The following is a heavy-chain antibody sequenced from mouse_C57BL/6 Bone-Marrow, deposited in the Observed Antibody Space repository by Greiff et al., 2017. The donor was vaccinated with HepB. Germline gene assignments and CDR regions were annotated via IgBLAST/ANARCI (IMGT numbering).Heavy chain of an antibody. CDR2: INPSSGYT. V-gene: IGHV1-4*01. D-gene: IGHD1-1*01. Sequence: QVQLQHSGAELARPGASVKMSCKASGYTFTSYTMHWVKQRPGQGLEWIGYINPSSGYTKYNQKFKDKATLTADKSSSTAYMQLSSLTSEDSAVYYCASGYYGSSYWFAYWGQGTLVTVSA. CDR1: GYTFTSYT. J-gene: IGHJ3*01. CDR3: ASGYYGSSYWFAY.